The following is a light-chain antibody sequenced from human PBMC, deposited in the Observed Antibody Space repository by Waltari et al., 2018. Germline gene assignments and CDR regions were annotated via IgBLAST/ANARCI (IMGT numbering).Light chain of an antibody. Sequence: QSVLTQPPSVSGTPGQRVTIACSGSSSNVGTNVVNWYQQLPGKAPKLLIYRNDRRPSGVPDRFSGSKSGTSASLASSGLQSDDEADYYCAAWDDSLNGWWVFGGGTKVTVL. CDR2: RND. V-gene: IGLV1-44*01. CDR3: AAWDDSLNGWWV. J-gene: IGLJ3*02. CDR1: SSNVGTNV.